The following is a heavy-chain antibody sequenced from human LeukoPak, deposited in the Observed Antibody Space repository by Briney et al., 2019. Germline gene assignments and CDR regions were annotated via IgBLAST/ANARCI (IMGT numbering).Heavy chain of an antibody. CDR2: ISGSGDTT. CDR3: AKDASNYFWYFDL. J-gene: IGHJ2*01. CDR1: GFTFSSYA. Sequence: GGSLRLSCAASGFTFSSYAMSWVRQAPGKGLEWVSGISGSGDTTYYADSVKGRFTISRDNSKNTLYLQMSSLRAEDTAVYYCAKDASNYFWYFDLWGRGTLVTVSS. V-gene: IGHV3-23*01. D-gene: IGHD1-1*01.